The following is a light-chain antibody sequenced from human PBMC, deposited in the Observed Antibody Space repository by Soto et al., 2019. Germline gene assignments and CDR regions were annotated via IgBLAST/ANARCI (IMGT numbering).Light chain of an antibody. CDR3: CAYAGSNTLV. CDR2: EGN. V-gene: IGLV2-23*01. J-gene: IGLJ2*01. CDR1: SSDVGGYDS. Sequence: QSALTQPASVSGSPGQSITISCTGTSSDVGGYDSVCWYQQHPGKAPKLMIYEGNKRPSGVSNRFSASKSGNTASLTISGLQAEDEADYYCCAYAGSNTLVFGGGTKVTVL.